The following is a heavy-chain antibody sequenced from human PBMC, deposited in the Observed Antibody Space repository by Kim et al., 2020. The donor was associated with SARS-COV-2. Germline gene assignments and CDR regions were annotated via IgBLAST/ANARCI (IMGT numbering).Heavy chain of an antibody. CDR2: IYSGGST. J-gene: IGHJ4*02. D-gene: IGHD3-3*02. V-gene: IGHV3-53*01. CDR1: GFTVSSNY. Sequence: GGSLRLSCAASGFTVSSNYMSWVRQAPGKGLEWVSVIYSGGSTYYADSVKGRFTISRDNSKNTLYLQMNSLRAEDTAVYYCAGRGRDHHFWSGPLDYWGQGTLVTVSS. CDR3: AGRGRDHHFWSGPLDY.